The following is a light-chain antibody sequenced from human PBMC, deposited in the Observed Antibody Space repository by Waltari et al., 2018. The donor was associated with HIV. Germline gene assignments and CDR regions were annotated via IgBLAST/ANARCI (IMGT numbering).Light chain of an antibody. J-gene: IGKJ3*01. CDR2: DVS. V-gene: IGKV3-11*01. CDR3: QHRSNWPPLFT. Sequence: DIVLTQSPAPLSVSPGERATLSCRASRSVGTFLAWYQQKLGQAPRLLIYDVSNRATGIPARFSGSGSETNFTLTINGLEPEDFATYYCQHRSNWPPLFTFGPGTKVDIK. CDR1: RSVGTF.